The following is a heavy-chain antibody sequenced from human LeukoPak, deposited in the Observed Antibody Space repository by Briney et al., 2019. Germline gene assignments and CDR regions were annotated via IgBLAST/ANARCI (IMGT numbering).Heavy chain of an antibody. V-gene: IGHV3-23*01. Sequence: GGSLRPSCAASGFTFSSYAMSWVRQAPGKGLEWVPAISGSGGSTYYADSVKGRFTISRDNSKNTLYLQMNGLRAEDTAVYYCAKDHRGYSSSGWFDPWGQGTLVTVSS. CDR2: ISGSGGST. D-gene: IGHD6-13*01. J-gene: IGHJ5*02. CDR3: AKDHRGYSSSGWFDP. CDR1: GFTFSSYA.